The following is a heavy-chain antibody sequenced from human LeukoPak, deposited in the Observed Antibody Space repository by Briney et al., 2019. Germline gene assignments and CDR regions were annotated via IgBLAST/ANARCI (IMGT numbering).Heavy chain of an antibody. V-gene: IGHV4-4*07. J-gene: IGHJ6*03. Sequence: SETLSLTCIVSGGSISSYYWSWIRQPAGKGLEWIGRIYTSGSTNYNPSLKSRVTMSVDTSKNQFSLKLSSVTAADTAVYYCARDSPIAAPQTYYYYMDVWGKGTTVTVSS. CDR2: IYTSGST. CDR3: ARDSPIAAPQTYYYYMDV. D-gene: IGHD6-13*01. CDR1: GGSISSYY.